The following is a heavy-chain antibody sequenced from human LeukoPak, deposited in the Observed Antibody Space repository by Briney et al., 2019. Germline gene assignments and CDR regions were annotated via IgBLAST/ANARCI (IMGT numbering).Heavy chain of an antibody. CDR2: INHSGST. CDR1: GGSFSGYY. J-gene: IGHJ4*02. D-gene: IGHD1-26*01. CDR3: ARGRIVGAFYY. Sequence: PSETLSLTCAVYGGSFSGYYWSWIRQPPGKGLEWIGEINHSGSTNYNPSLKSRITISVDTSKNQFSLKPSSVTAADTAVYYCARGRIVGAFYYWGQGTLVTVSS. V-gene: IGHV4-34*01.